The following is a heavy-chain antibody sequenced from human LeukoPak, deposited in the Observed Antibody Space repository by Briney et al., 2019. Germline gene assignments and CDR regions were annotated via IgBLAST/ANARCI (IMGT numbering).Heavy chain of an antibody. V-gene: IGHV6-1*01. CDR3: ARHLTWGPGSGWHNNWFDP. Sequence: SQTLSLTCAISGDSVSSNSAAWNWIRQSPSRGLEWLGRTYYRSKWYNDYAVSVKSRITINPDTSKNQFSLQLNSVTPEDTAVYYCARHLTWGPGSGWHNNWFDPWGQGTLVTVSS. CDR2: TYYRSKWYN. D-gene: IGHD6-19*01. CDR1: GDSVSSNSAA. J-gene: IGHJ5*02.